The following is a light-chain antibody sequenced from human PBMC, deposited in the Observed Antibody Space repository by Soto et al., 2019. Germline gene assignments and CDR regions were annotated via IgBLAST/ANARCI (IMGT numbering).Light chain of an antibody. CDR2: GAS. Sequence: EIVLTQSPGTLSLSPGERATLSCRASQSVKSNNLAWYQQIPGQSPRLLIYGASSRATGFPDRFSGSGSGTDFNLTITRVETEDFALYYCQQYGSPALSFGGGTKVEI. J-gene: IGKJ4*01. V-gene: IGKV3-20*01. CDR1: QSVKSNN. CDR3: QQYGSPALS.